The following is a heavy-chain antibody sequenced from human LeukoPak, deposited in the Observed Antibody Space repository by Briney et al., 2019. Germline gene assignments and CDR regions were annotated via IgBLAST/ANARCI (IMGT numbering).Heavy chain of an antibody. Sequence: SETLSLTCTVSGGSISSYYWSWIRQPAGKGLEWIGRIYTSGSTNYNPSLKSRVTMSVDTSKNQFSLKLSSVTAADTAVYYCARNGPWWELPNAFDIWGQGTMVTVSS. CDR2: IYTSGST. V-gene: IGHV4-4*07. CDR3: ARNGPWWELPNAFDI. CDR1: GGSISSYY. D-gene: IGHD1-26*01. J-gene: IGHJ3*02.